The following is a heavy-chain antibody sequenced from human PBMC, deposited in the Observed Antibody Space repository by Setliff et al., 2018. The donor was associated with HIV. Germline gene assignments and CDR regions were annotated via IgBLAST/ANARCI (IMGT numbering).Heavy chain of an antibody. V-gene: IGHV4-31*03. CDR3: ARISDLGMTLNQPYLDN. CDR1: GASISSGGYY. D-gene: IGHD1-20*01. Sequence: SETLSLTCTVSGASISSGGYYWSWVRQVPGQGLESSGYISKSGTTYYSSSLKSRAIISRDTSKDQFSLQLTSVTATDTALYYCARISDLGMTLNQPYLDNRGQGTLVTVSS. CDR2: ISKSGTT. J-gene: IGHJ4*02.